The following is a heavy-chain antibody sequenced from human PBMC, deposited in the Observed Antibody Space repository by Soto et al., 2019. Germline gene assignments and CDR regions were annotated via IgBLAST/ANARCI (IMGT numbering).Heavy chain of an antibody. CDR1: GYTFSTYW. D-gene: IGHD2-15*01. V-gene: IGHV5-51*01. CDR2: IYPGDSDA. CDR3: ARVGYSGGNCCPSHALHY. J-gene: IGHJ4*02. Sequence: GESLKISCKGSGYTFSTYWIGWVRQVPGKGLEWMGIIYPGDSDARYSPSFQGQVTISADKSLTTAYMQWTSLTASDSGIYYCARVGYSGGNCCPSHALHYWGQGTQVTVSS.